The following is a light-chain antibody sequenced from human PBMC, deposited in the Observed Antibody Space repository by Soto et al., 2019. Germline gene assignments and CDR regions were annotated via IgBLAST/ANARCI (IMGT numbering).Light chain of an antibody. J-gene: IGKJ3*01. CDR3: QQANSFPLT. V-gene: IGKV1-12*01. Sequence: DIQMTQLPSSMSASVGERVTITCRASQGISRWLAWYHQKPGKAPNLLIYSASTLHSGVPSRFSGSGSVTDFTLTISSLQPEDFGTYYCQQANSFPLTFGPGTKVDMK. CDR2: SAS. CDR1: QGISRW.